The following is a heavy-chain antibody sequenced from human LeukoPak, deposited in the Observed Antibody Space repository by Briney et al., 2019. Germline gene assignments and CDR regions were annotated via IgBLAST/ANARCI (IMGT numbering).Heavy chain of an antibody. CDR1: GFTLSSNY. J-gene: IGHJ3*02. V-gene: IGHV3-53*01. Sequence: SLRLSCAASGFTLSSNYMSWVRPAPGKGLEWVSVIYSGDTTYYAASVKGRFTISRDNSKNTLYLQMNSLRAEDTAVYYCARLEVFDAFDIWGQGTMVTVSS. D-gene: IGHD3-3*01. CDR2: IYSGDTT. CDR3: ARLEVFDAFDI.